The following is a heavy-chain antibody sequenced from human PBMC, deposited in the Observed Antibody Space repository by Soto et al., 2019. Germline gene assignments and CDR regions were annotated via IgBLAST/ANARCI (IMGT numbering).Heavy chain of an antibody. CDR3: AKKVNSGPGSQYFDY. Sequence: GGSLRLSCAASGFTFSSYSMSWVRQAPGKGLEWVSGFRTSGDGGTTYYADSVKGRFTISRDKSKNMLFLQMNSLRAEDTAIYYCAKKVNSGPGSQYFDYWGQGTLVTV. J-gene: IGHJ4*02. V-gene: IGHV3-23*01. D-gene: IGHD3-10*01. CDR1: GFTFSSYS. CDR2: FRTSGDGGTT.